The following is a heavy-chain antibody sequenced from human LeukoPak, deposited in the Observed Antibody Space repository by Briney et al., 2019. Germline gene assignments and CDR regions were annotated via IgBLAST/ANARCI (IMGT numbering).Heavy chain of an antibody. D-gene: IGHD3-16*02. CDR1: GFTFSDYY. Sequence: GGSLRLSCAASGFTFSDYYMSWIRQAPGKGLEWVSYISSSGSTIYYADSVKGRFTISRDNAKNSLYLQMNSLRAEDTAVYYCARNGGYYDYVWGSYRYGYFDYWGQGTLVTVSS. J-gene: IGHJ4*02. V-gene: IGHV3-11*01. CDR2: ISSSGSTI. CDR3: ARNGGYYDYVWGSYRYGYFDY.